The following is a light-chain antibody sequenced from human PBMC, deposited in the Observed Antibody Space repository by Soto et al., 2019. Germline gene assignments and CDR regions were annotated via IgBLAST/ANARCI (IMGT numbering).Light chain of an antibody. CDR3: QQYNNWPT. CDR1: QSVSSN. CDR2: GAS. Sequence: EIVMTQSPATLSVSPGERATLSCRASQSVSSNLAWYQQKPGQAPRLLIYGASTRATGISARFSGSGSGTEFTLTISSLQSEDFSVYCCQQYNNWPTFGPGTKVDIK. V-gene: IGKV3-15*01. J-gene: IGKJ3*01.